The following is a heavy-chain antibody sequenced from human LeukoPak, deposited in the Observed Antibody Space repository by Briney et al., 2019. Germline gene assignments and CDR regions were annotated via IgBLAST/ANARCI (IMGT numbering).Heavy chain of an antibody. J-gene: IGHJ6*03. Sequence: SGTLSLTCAVYGGSFSGYYWRWIRQPPGKGREWIGEINHSGSTNYNPALKSRVTISVDTSKTQFSLRLSSVTAADTAVYYCANTVWGSYRSGDYYYYMDVWGKGTTVTVSS. CDR1: GGSFSGYY. CDR2: INHSGST. V-gene: IGHV4-34*01. CDR3: ANTVWGSYRSGDYYYYMDV. D-gene: IGHD3-16*02.